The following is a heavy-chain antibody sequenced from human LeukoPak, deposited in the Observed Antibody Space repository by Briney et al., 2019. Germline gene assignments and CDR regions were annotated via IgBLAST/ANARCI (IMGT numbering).Heavy chain of an antibody. Sequence: SETLSLTCTVSGYSVSSNYYWGWIRQPPGKGLDWRGSVIHDGRTFDNPALKSRVTMSVDTSQNQFSLRLTSVTAADTAVYFCAMDGQQLAYEDCGQGILVTVSS. CDR1: GYSVSSNYY. CDR2: VIHDGRT. J-gene: IGHJ4*02. CDR3: AMDGQQLAYED. V-gene: IGHV4-38-2*02. D-gene: IGHD6-13*01.